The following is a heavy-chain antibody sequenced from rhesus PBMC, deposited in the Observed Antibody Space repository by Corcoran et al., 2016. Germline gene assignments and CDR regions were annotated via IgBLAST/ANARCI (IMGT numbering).Heavy chain of an antibody. Sequence: QVQLKESGPGLVTPSETLSLPCPVSGDSILSGYAWGLIRQPPGKGLEWIGYIGGYYNPSLKSRVTISKDTTKNQFSLNLTSVTAADTAVYYCASGLNYGAPNFGLDSWGQGVVVTVSS. J-gene: IGHJ6*01. CDR1: GDSILSGYA. D-gene: IGHD1-26*01. V-gene: IGHV4-127*01. CDR2: IGG. CDR3: ASGLNYGAPNFGLDS.